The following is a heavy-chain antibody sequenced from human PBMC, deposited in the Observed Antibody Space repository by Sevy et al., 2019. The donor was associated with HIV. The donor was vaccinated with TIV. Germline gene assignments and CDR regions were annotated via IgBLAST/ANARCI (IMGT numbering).Heavy chain of an antibody. CDR3: ARIGYSSSSFDY. CDR2: LKQDGSQK. Sequence: GGSLRLSCAASGFTFSNYWMSWVRQAPGKGLEWVANLKQDGSQKYYVDSVKDRFTISRDNAKNSLYLQINSLRAEDTAIYYCARIGYSSSSFDYWGQGTLVTVSS. V-gene: IGHV3-7*01. J-gene: IGHJ4*02. D-gene: IGHD6-6*01. CDR1: GFTFSNYW.